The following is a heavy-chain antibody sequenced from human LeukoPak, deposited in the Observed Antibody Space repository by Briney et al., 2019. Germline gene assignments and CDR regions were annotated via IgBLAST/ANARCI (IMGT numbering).Heavy chain of an antibody. CDR3: ARDIRGITGTTSY. CDR1: GFTFSSYS. Sequence: GGSLRLSCAASGFTFSSYSMNWGRQAPGKGLEWVSSISSSSSYIYYADSVKGRFTISRDNAKNSLYLQMNSLRAEDTAVYYCARDIRGITGTTSYWGQGTLVTVSS. CDR2: ISSSSSYI. V-gene: IGHV3-21*01. J-gene: IGHJ4*02. D-gene: IGHD1-7*01.